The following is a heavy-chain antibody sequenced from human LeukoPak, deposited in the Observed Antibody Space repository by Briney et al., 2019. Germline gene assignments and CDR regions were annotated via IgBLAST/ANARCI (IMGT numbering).Heavy chain of an antibody. CDR1: GFTFSSYS. J-gene: IGHJ4*02. Sequence: PGGSLRLSCAASGFTFSSYSMTWVRQVPGKGLEWVSSISSSSSYIYYADSVKGRFTISRDNAKNSLYLQMNSLRAEDTAVYYCASSPPYSSSWWGGDYWGQGTLVTVSS. V-gene: IGHV3-21*01. D-gene: IGHD6-13*01. CDR3: ASSPPYSSSWWGGDY. CDR2: ISSSSSYI.